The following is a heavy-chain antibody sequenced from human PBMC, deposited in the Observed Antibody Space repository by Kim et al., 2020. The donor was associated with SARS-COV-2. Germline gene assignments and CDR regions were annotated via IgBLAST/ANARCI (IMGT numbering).Heavy chain of an antibody. CDR2: ISYDGSNK. CDR1: GFTFSSYG. V-gene: IGHV3-30*18. Sequence: GGSLRLSCAVSGFTFSSYGMHWVRQAPGKGLEWVAVISYDGSNKYYADSVKGRLDISRDNTKNTQYLQMNSLKAEDTAVYYCAKNLIGIAVAGPNHWGQGRLVSVSS. CDR3: AKNLIGIAVAGPNH. J-gene: IGHJ5*02. D-gene: IGHD6-13*01.